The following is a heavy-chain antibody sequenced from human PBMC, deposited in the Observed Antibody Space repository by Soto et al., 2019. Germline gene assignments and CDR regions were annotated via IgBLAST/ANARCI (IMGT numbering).Heavy chain of an antibody. CDR1: GSTFSSYA. CDR3: AKVALYYYGSGSYCQDCYGMDV. V-gene: IGHV3-23*01. Sequence: GGSLRLSCAASGSTFSSYAMSWVRQAPGKGLEWVSAISGSGGSTYYADSVKGRFTISRDNSKNTLYLQMNSLRAEDTAVYYCAKVALYYYGSGSYCQDCYGMDVWGQGTTVTVS. D-gene: IGHD3-10*01. CDR2: ISGSGGST. J-gene: IGHJ6*02.